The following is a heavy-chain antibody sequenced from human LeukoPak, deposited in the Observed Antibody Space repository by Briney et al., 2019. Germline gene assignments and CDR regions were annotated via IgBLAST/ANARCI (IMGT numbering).Heavy chain of an antibody. CDR1: GFTFSSYA. CDR3: ARDMASDDSSGYYPNWFDP. V-gene: IGHV3-30*14. CDR2: ISYDGSNK. D-gene: IGHD3-22*01. J-gene: IGHJ5*02. Sequence: PGGSLRLSCAASGFTFSSYAMHWVRQAPGKGLEWVAVISYDGSNKYYADSVKGRFTISRDNSKNTLYLQMNSLRAEDTAVYYCARDMASDDSSGYYPNWFDPWGQGTLVTVSS.